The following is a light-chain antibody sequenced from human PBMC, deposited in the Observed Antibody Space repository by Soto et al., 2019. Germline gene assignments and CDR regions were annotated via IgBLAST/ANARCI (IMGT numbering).Light chain of an antibody. CDR1: QRVYSN. V-gene: IGKV3-15*01. CDR3: QQYTNWPPNT. Sequence: EILMTQSPDTLSVSTGESATLSCRASQRVYSNLPWYQQGPGQTPRLLIYGASTRATGVPARFSGRGSGTEFTLTISSLQSEDFAVYYCQQYTNWPPNTFGQGTRLEI. J-gene: IGKJ5*01. CDR2: GAS.